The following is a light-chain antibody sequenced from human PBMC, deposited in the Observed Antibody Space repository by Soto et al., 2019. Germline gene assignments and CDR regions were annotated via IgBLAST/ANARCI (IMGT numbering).Light chain of an antibody. Sequence: DIPVTQSPSSLSASLGETVTITCRASQNITNYLNWYQQESGKAPKLLIYGASSLLSGVPSRVVGRGSGTDFTLTITSLQNEDFATYYCQHSYNSPRTFGPGTKVDI. J-gene: IGKJ1*01. V-gene: IGKV1-39*01. CDR2: GAS. CDR3: QHSYNSPRT. CDR1: QNITNY.